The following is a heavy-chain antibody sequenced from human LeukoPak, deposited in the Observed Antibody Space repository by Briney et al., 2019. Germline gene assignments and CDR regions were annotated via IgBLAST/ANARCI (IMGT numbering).Heavy chain of an antibody. CDR2: ISYDGSNK. CDR3: ARGAVVATIRGYFDY. V-gene: IGHV3-30-3*01. D-gene: IGHD5-12*01. CDR1: GFTFSSYA. Sequence: GGSLRLSCAASGFTFSSYAMHWVRQAPGKGLEWVAVISYDGSNKYYADSVKGRFTISRDNSKNTLYLQMNSLRAEDTAVYYCARGAVVATIRGYFDYWGQGTLVTVSS. J-gene: IGHJ4*02.